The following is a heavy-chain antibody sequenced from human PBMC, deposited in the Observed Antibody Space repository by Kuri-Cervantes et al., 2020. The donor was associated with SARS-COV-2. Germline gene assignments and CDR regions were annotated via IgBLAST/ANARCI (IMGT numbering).Heavy chain of an antibody. CDR3: VRDGDHWNFDY. J-gene: IGHJ4*02. D-gene: IGHD1-1*01. Sequence: GESLKISCAASGFTFSTYAMNWVRQAPGRGLEWVSSISPSGGSTYYADSVKVRFTISRDNSKNTLYLQMNSLRAEDTAVYYCVRDGDHWNFDYWGQGTRVT. CDR1: GFTFSTYA. CDR2: ISPSGGST. V-gene: IGHV3-23*01.